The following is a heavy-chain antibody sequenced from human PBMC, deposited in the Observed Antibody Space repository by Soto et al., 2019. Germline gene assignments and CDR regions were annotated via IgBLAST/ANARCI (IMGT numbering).Heavy chain of an antibody. Sequence: GGSLRLSCAASGFSFSSYTMHWVRQTPGKGLEWVAVISPDGRDEFYADSVKGRFTISRDNSKNTVYLQMNSLRVEGTSVYYCARAVISGNYRDAFDMWGPGTRVTVSS. CDR2: ISPDGRDE. CDR1: GFSFSSYT. V-gene: IGHV3-30*04. J-gene: IGHJ3*02. D-gene: IGHD1-26*01. CDR3: ARAVISGNYRDAFDM.